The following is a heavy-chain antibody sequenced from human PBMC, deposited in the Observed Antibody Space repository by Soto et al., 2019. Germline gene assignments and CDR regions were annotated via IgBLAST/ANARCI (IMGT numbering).Heavy chain of an antibody. CDR2: INHSGST. D-gene: IGHD3-10*01. CDR3: ARIYGSGSYYNQYNWFDP. Sequence: SETLSLTCAVYGGSFSRYYWSWIRQPPGKGLEWIGEINHSGSTNYNPSLKSRVTISVDTSKNQFSLKLSSVTAADTAVYYCARIYGSGSYYNQYNWFDPWGQGTLVTVSS. CDR1: GGSFSRYY. V-gene: IGHV4-34*01. J-gene: IGHJ5*02.